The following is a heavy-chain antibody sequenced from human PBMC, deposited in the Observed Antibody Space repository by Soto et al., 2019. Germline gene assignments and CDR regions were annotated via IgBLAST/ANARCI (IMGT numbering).Heavy chain of an antibody. CDR3: ARVYLYCSGGSCYSTYYYYYGMDV. CDR2: IYYSGST. Sequence: SETLSLTCTVSGGSISSGDYYWSWIRQPPGKGLEWIGYIYYSGSTYYNPSLKSRVTISVDTSKNQFSLKLSPVTAADTAVYYCARVYLYCSGGSCYSTYYYYYGMDVWGQGTTVTVS. V-gene: IGHV4-30-4*01. J-gene: IGHJ6*02. D-gene: IGHD2-15*01. CDR1: GGSISSGDYY.